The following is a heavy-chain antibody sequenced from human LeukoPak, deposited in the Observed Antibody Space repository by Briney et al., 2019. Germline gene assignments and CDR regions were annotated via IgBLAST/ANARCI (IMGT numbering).Heavy chain of an antibody. CDR1: GGSISSGGYS. D-gene: IGHD6-6*01. CDR3: AREYSSSSRGVREYYFDY. J-gene: IGHJ4*02. V-gene: IGHV4-30-2*01. CDR2: IYHSGST. Sequence: SETLSLTCAVSGGSISSGGYSWSWIRQPPGEGLEWIGYIYHSGSTYYNPSLKSRVTISVDRSKNQFSLKLSSVTAADTAVYYCAREYSSSSRGVREYYFDYWGQGTLVTVSS.